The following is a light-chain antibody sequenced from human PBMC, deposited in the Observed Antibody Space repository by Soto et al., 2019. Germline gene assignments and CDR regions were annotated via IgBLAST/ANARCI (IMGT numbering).Light chain of an antibody. J-gene: IGKJ4*01. CDR1: QSISSD. CDR3: QQSYSTRLT. CDR2: AAS. V-gene: IGKV1-39*01. Sequence: DIQMTQSPSSLSASVGDRVTIHCRASQSISSDLNWYQQKPGKAPKLLIYAASSLHSGVPSRFWGSGSGTDFTLTISSLQPDDFATYYCQQSYSTRLTFGGGTKVEIK.